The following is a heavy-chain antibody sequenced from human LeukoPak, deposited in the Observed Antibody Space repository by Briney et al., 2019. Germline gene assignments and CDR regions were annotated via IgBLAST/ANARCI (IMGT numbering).Heavy chain of an antibody. D-gene: IGHD3-22*01. Sequence: ASVKVSCKASGYTFTSYYMHWVRQAPGQGLEWMGWISAYNGNTNYAQKLQGRVTMTTDTSTSTAYMELRSLRSDDTAVYYCARDGTYYYDSSGYYRYYYMDVWGKGTTVTVSS. CDR2: ISAYNGNT. J-gene: IGHJ6*03. CDR3: ARDGTYYYDSSGYYRYYYMDV. CDR1: GYTFTSYY. V-gene: IGHV1-18*04.